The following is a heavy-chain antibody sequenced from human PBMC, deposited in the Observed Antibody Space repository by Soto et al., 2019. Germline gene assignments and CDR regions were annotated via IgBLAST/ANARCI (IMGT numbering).Heavy chain of an antibody. D-gene: IGHD5-18*01. CDR3: ARDLSRGYSYGSDY. CDR2: IWYDGNTK. V-gene: IGHV3-33*01. Sequence: QVQLVEAGGGVVQPGRSLRLSCAASGFTFSSYGMHWVRQAPAKGLEWVAVIWYDGNTKHYADSVKGLFTIFRDNSKNTLYLQMNSLRAEDTAVYYCARDLSRGYSYGSDYWGQGTLVTVSS. CDR1: GFTFSSYG. J-gene: IGHJ4*02.